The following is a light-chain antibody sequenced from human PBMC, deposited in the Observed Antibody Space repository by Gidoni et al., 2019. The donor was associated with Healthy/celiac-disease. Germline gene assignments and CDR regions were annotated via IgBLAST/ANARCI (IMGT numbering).Light chain of an antibody. CDR2: WAS. J-gene: IGKJ1*01. Sequence: DIVMPQYPDSLAVSLGERATINCKSSQSVLYSSNNKNYLAWYQQKPGQHPKLLIYWASTRESGVPDRFSDSGSGTDFTLTISSLQAEDVAVYYCQQYYSTPPGFGQGTKVEIK. CDR3: QQYYSTPPG. CDR1: QSVLYSSNNKNY. V-gene: IGKV4-1*01.